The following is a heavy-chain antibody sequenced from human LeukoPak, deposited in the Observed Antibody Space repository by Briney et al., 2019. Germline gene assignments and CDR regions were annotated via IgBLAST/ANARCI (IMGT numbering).Heavy chain of an antibody. CDR3: AKRSGDTGYFDY. CDR1: GFTFSDYY. J-gene: IGHJ4*02. D-gene: IGHD7-27*01. CDR2: ISWNSGSI. V-gene: IGHV3-9*01. Sequence: PGGSLRLSCAASGFTFSDYYMSWIRQAPGKGLEWVSGISWNSGSIGYADSVKGRFTISRDNAKNSLYLQMNSLRTEDTALYYCAKRSGDTGYFDYWGQGTLVTVSS.